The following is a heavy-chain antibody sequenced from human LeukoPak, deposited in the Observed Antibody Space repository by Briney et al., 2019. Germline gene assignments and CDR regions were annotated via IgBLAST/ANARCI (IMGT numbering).Heavy chain of an antibody. V-gene: IGHV1-18*01. CDR3: ARDNGYKSVDY. J-gene: IGHJ4*02. CDR2: ISASNGNT. Sequence: GASVKVSCKASGYTFSTYGISWLRQAPGQGHEWMGWISASNGNTNYAQKFQGRVTMTTDTSTSTLYMEVRSLRSDDTAVYYCARDNGYKSVDYWGQGTLVTVSS. CDR1: GYTFSTYG. D-gene: IGHD1-14*01.